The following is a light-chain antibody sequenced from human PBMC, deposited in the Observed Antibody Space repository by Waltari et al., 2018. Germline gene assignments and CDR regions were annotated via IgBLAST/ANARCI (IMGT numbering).Light chain of an antibody. CDR1: HNVFHSSTHRNY. CDR3: QQFLSAPLT. J-gene: IGKJ4*01. CDR2: WAS. V-gene: IGKV4-1*01. Sequence: DIVMTQSPDSLAVSLGARATINCKSSHNVFHSSTHRNYLAWYQHKPGQPPKVLIYWASTRQSGVPDRFSGSGSGTDFTLTISSLQAEDVAVYYCQQFLSAPLTFGGGTKVDIK.